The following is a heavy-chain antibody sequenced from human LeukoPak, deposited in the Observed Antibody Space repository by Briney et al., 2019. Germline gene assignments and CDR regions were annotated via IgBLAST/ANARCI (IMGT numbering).Heavy chain of an antibody. J-gene: IGHJ3*02. Sequence: GGSLRLSCAASGFTFSSYSMNWVRQAPGKELEWVSSISSSSSYIYYADSVKGRFTISRDNAKNSLYLRMNSLRAEDTAVYYCARDRRGYSYGGLDAFDIWGQGTMVTVSS. CDR1: GFTFSSYS. CDR3: ARDRRGYSYGGLDAFDI. D-gene: IGHD5-18*01. V-gene: IGHV3-21*01. CDR2: ISSSSSYI.